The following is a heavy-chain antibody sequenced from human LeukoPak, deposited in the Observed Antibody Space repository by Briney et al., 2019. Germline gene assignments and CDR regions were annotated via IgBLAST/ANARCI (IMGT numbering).Heavy chain of an antibody. CDR1: GFTFSSYA. Sequence: GRSLRLSCAASGFTFSSYAMHWVRQAPGKGLEWVAVISYEGSNKYYADSVKGRFTISRDNSKNTLYLQMNSLRAEDTAVYYCARGPERTGVGTRYYYDMDVCGQGTTVTVSS. J-gene: IGHJ6*02. D-gene: IGHD2-8*01. CDR2: ISYEGSNK. V-gene: IGHV3-30-3*01. CDR3: ARGPERTGVGTRYYYDMDV.